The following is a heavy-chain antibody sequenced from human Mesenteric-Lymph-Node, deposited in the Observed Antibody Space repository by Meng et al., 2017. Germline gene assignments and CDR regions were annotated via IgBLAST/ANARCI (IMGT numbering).Heavy chain of an antibody. D-gene: IGHD1-26*01. CDR3: ARVTSGSDHSPFGY. CDR2: INSDGSST. CDR1: GFTFSSYG. J-gene: IGHJ4*02. Sequence: GESLKISCAASGFTFSSYGMHWVRQGPGKGLVWVSRINSDGSSTTYADSVKGRFTISRDNARNTLYLQMNSLRVEDTAVYYCARVTSGSDHSPFGYWGQGTLVTVSS. V-gene: IGHV3-74*01.